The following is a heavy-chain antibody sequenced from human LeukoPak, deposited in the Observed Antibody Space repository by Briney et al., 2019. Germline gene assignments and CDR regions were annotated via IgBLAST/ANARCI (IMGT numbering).Heavy chain of an antibody. J-gene: IGHJ4*02. Sequence: GGSLRLSCAASGFTFSSYALNWVRQAPGKGLEWVSAIIGSGDTTYYAGSVKGRYTISRDNSKNTLYLQMNSLRAEDTAVYYCAKDSGSSAYLPLNYWGQGTLVTVSS. D-gene: IGHD3-16*01. V-gene: IGHV3-23*01. CDR1: GFTFSSYA. CDR3: AKDSGSSAYLPLNY. CDR2: IIGSGDTT.